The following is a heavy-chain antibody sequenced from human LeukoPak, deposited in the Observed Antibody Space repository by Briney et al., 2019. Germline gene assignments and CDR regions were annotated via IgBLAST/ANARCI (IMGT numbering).Heavy chain of an antibody. CDR3: ARHLEGKLVPAYFDY. Sequence: SETLSLTCAVYGGSFSGYYWSWIRQPPGKGLEWIGEINHSGSTNYNPSLKSRVTISVDTSKNQFSLKLSSVTAADTAVYYCARHLEGKLVPAYFDYWGQGTLVTVSS. CDR1: GGSFSGYY. J-gene: IGHJ4*02. CDR2: INHSGST. D-gene: IGHD6-13*01. V-gene: IGHV4-34*01.